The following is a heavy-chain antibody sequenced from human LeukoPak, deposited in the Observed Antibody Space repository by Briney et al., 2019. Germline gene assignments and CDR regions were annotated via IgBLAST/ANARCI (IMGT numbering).Heavy chain of an antibody. CDR1: GFTFSSYA. Sequence: GGSLRLSCAASGFTFSSYAMHWVRQAPGKGLEWVAVISYDGSNKSYADSVKGRFTISRDNSKDTFYLQMNSLSTEDTAIYYCAKDYYYDSSGRPKYFLHWGQGTLVTVSS. J-gene: IGHJ1*01. V-gene: IGHV3-30-3*01. CDR3: AKDYYYDSSGRPKYFLH. CDR2: ISYDGSNK. D-gene: IGHD3-22*01.